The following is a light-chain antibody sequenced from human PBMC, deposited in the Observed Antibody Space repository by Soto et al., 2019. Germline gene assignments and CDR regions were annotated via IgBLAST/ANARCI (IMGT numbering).Light chain of an antibody. V-gene: IGLV2-23*02. Sequence: QSALTQPASVSGSPGQSITISCTGTSSDVGSYNLVSWYQQHPGKAPTLMIYEVSKRPSGVSNRFSGSKSGNTASLTISGLQAEDEADYYCCSYAGSSTLWVFGGGTKLTVL. J-gene: IGLJ3*02. CDR2: EVS. CDR1: SSDVGSYNL. CDR3: CSYAGSSTLWV.